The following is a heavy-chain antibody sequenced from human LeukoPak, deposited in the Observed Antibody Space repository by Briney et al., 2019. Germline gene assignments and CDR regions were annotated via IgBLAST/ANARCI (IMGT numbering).Heavy chain of an antibody. J-gene: IGHJ4*02. D-gene: IGHD3-3*01. CDR2: IYYSGST. Sequence: PSETLSLTCTVSGGSISSGDYYWSWIRQPPGKGLEWIGYIYYSGSTYYNPSLKSRVTISVDTSKNQFSLKLSSVTAADTAVHYCARAARGLRFLEWPQGFDYWGQGTLVTVSS. CDR3: ARAARGLRFLEWPQGFDY. V-gene: IGHV4-30-4*08. CDR1: GGSISSGDYY.